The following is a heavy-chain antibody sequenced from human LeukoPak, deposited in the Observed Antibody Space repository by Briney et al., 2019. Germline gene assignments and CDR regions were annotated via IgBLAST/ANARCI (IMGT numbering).Heavy chain of an antibody. J-gene: IGHJ4*02. Sequence: SETLSLTCTVSGGSISSSSYYWGWIRQPPGKGLEWIGSIYYSGSTYYNPSLKSRVTISVDTSKNQFSLKLSSVTAADTAVYYCSSGSMVRGVIPNRLDCWGQGTLVTVSS. CDR2: IYYSGST. CDR1: GGSISSSSYY. D-gene: IGHD3-10*01. CDR3: SSGSMVRGVIPNRLDC. V-gene: IGHV4-39*01.